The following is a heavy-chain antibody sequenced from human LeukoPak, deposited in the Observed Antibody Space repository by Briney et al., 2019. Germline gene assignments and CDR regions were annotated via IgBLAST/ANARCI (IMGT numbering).Heavy chain of an antibody. D-gene: IGHD6-13*01. CDR2: FDPEDGET. Sequence: ASVKVSCKVSGYTLTELSMHWVRQAPGKGLEWMGGFDPEDGETIYAQKFQGRVTMTEDTSTDTAYMELSSLRSEDTAVYYCAKRYRAALPVVYFDYWGQGTLVTVSS. V-gene: IGHV1-24*01. CDR1: GYTLTELS. J-gene: IGHJ4*02. CDR3: AKRYRAALPVVYFDY.